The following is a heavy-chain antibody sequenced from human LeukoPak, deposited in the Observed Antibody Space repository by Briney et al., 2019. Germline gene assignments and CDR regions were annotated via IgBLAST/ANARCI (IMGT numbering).Heavy chain of an antibody. D-gene: IGHD3-16*02. CDR2: INHSGST. J-gene: IGHJ4*02. CDR3: ARDHYVWGSYRHFVY. Sequence: SETLSLTCAVYGGSFSGYYWSWIRQPPGKGLEWIGEINHSGSTNYNPSLKSRVTISVDTSKNQFSLKLSSVTAADTAVYYCARDHYVWGSYRHFVYWGQGTLVTVSS. V-gene: IGHV4-34*01. CDR1: GGSFSGYY.